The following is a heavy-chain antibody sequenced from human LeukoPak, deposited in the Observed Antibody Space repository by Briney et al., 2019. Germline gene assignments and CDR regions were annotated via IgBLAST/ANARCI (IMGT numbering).Heavy chain of an antibody. V-gene: IGHV1-24*01. CDR1: GYTLTELS. CDR3: AAYCSGGSCYSDYYYYGMDV. Sequence: ASVKVSCKVSGYTLTELSMHWVRQAPGKGLEWMGGFDPEDDETIYAQKFQGRVTMTEDTSTDTAYMELSSLRSEDTAVYYCAAYCSGGSCYSDYYYYGMDVWGKGTTVTVSS. CDR2: FDPEDDET. J-gene: IGHJ6*04. D-gene: IGHD2-15*01.